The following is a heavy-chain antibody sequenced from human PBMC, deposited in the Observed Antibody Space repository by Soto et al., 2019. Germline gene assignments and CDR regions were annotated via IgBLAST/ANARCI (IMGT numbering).Heavy chain of an antibody. Sequence: SETLSLTCAVYGGSFSGYYWSWIRQPPGKGLEWIGEINHSGSTNYNPSLKSQVTISVDTSKNQFSLKLSSVTAADTAVYYCARAIAVAGTEPRWNWFDPWGQGTLVTVSS. V-gene: IGHV4-34*01. D-gene: IGHD6-19*01. CDR1: GGSFSGYY. CDR2: INHSGST. J-gene: IGHJ5*02. CDR3: ARAIAVAGTEPRWNWFDP.